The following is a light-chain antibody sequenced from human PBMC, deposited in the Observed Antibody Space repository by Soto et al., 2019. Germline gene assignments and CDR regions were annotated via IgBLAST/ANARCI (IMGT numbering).Light chain of an antibody. V-gene: IGKV3-20*01. Sequence: EIVLTQSPGILSLSPGERASLSCRASQSVSSNYLAWYQQKPGQAPRLLIYGASSRATGIPDRFSGSGSGTDFTLTVSILEPEDFAVYYCQQYGSSPLTFGGGTRVQIK. CDR2: GAS. CDR3: QQYGSSPLT. J-gene: IGKJ4*01. CDR1: QSVSSNY.